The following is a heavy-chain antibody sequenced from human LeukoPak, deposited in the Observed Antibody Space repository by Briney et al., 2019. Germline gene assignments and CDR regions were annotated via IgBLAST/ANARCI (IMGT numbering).Heavy chain of an antibody. CDR3: AELGITMIGGV. CDR1: GFTFSSSA. D-gene: IGHD3-10*02. Sequence: GGSLRLSCAASGFTFSSSAMSWVRQAPGKGLEWVSTISGSDSSTHYADSVKGRFTISRDNSKNTLYLQMNSLRADDTAVYYCAELGITMIGGVWGKGTTVTISS. J-gene: IGHJ6*04. CDR2: ISGSDSST. V-gene: IGHV3-23*01.